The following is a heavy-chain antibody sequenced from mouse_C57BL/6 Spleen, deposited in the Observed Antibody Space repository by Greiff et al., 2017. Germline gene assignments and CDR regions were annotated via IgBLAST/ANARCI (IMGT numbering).Heavy chain of an antibody. V-gene: IGHV1-66*01. Sequence: QVQLQQSGPELVKPGASVKISCKASGYSFTSYYIHWVKQRPGQGLEWIGWIYPGSGNTKYNEKFKGKATLTADTSSSTASMQLSNLTSEDSAVYYCARDFYYYGSSYAMDYWGQGTSVTVSS. CDR1: GYSFTSYY. J-gene: IGHJ4*01. CDR3: ARDFYYYGSSYAMDY. CDR2: IYPGSGNT. D-gene: IGHD1-1*01.